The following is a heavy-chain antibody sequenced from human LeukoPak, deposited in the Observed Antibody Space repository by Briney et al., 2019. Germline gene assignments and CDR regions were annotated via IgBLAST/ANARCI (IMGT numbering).Heavy chain of an antibody. J-gene: IGHJ4*02. Sequence: SETLSLTCTVSGGSISSGSYYWGWIRQPPGKGLEWIGNIYYSGSTYYNPSLKSRVTISMDTSKNQFSLKLTSVTAADTAVYYCASGHDYGYWGQGTLVSVSS. D-gene: IGHD4-17*01. CDR2: IYYSGST. CDR1: GGSISSGSYY. V-gene: IGHV4-39*07. CDR3: ASGHDYGY.